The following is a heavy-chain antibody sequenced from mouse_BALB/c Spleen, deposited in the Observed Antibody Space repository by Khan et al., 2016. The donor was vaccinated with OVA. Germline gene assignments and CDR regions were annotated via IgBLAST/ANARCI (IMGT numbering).Heavy chain of an antibody. CDR1: GFSLTSNG. Sequence: QVQLKQSGPGLVALSQSLSTTCTVSGFSLTSNGVSWVRQPPGKGLEWQGVIWGDGSINYHSVLKSRLSISKDNSKIQVFLKLNSLQTDDTATYYCAKLRVFYVDYWSQGTTLTVSS. CDR3: AKLRVFYVDY. CDR2: IWGDGSI. J-gene: IGHJ2*01. V-gene: IGHV2-3*01.